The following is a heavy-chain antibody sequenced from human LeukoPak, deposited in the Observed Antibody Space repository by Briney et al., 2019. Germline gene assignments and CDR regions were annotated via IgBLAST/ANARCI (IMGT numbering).Heavy chain of an antibody. CDR3: ARVLNDFWSGYYTALDY. V-gene: IGHV3-48*03. J-gene: IGHJ4*02. Sequence: GGSLRLSCAASGFTFSSYEMNWVRQAPGKGLEWVSYISSSGSSSGSTIYYADSVKGRFTISRDNAKNSLYLQMNSLRAEDTAVYYCARVLNDFWSGYYTALDYWGQGTLVTVSS. CDR1: GFTFSSYE. CDR2: ISSSGSSSGSTI. D-gene: IGHD3-3*01.